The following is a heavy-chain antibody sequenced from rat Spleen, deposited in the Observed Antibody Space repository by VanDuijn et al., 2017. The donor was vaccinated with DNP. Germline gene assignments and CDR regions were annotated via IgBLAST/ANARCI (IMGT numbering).Heavy chain of an antibody. V-gene: IGHV2-41*01. CDR3: ARSPETSYIYFPWAY. CDR1: GFSLTSYG. CDR2: IWNNGGT. D-gene: IGHD1-2*01. Sequence: QVQLKESGPGLVQPSRTLSLICTVSGFSLTSYGVSWVRQPPGKGLEWMGVIWNNGGTRYNSVLKSRLSISRDTSKRQVFLKMNSLQTEDTATYYCARSPETSYIYFPWAYWGQGTLVTVSS. J-gene: IGHJ3*01.